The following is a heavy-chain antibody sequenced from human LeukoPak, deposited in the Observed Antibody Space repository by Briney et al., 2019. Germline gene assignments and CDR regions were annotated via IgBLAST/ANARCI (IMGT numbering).Heavy chain of an antibody. D-gene: IGHD2-2*01. CDR1: GYTFTSYG. CDR2: ISAYNGNT. J-gene: IGHJ4*02. Sequence: ASVKVSCKASGYTFTSYGISWVRQAPGQGLEWMGWISAYNGNTNYAQKLQGRVTMTTDTSTSTAYMELRSLRSDDTAVYYCARVFYCSSTSCYEADYWGQGTLVTVSS. CDR3: ARVFYCSSTSCYEADY. V-gene: IGHV1-18*01.